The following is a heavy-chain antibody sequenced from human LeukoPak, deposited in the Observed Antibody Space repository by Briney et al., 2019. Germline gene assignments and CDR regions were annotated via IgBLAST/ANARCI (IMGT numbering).Heavy chain of an antibody. CDR2: IYYSGST. CDR3: ARYLYGSGTPGIRDYFDY. Sequence: SETLSLTCTVSGGSISSSSYYWGWIRQPPGKGLEWIGSIYYSGSTYYNPSLKSRVTISVDTSKNQFSLKLSSVTAADTAVYYCARYLYGSGTPGIRDYFDYWGQGTLVTVSS. J-gene: IGHJ4*02. V-gene: IGHV4-39*01. D-gene: IGHD3-10*01. CDR1: GGSISSSSYY.